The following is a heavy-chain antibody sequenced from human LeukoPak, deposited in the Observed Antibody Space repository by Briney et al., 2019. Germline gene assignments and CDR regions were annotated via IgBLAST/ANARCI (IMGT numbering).Heavy chain of an antibody. CDR3: AKEIRPNDY. V-gene: IGHV3-23*01. CDR2: ISVSGGET. D-gene: IGHD4-17*01. J-gene: IGHJ4*02. Sequence: GGSLRLSCAASGLTFSRCAMSWVRQAPGKGLEWVSSISVSGGETFYADSVRGRFTISRDNSKNTLYPQMNSLRAEDTAVYYCAKEIRPNDYWGQGTLVTVSS. CDR1: GLTFSRCA.